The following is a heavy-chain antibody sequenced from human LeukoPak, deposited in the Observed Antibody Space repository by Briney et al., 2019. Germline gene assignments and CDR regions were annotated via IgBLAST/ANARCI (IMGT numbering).Heavy chain of an antibody. CDR1: GGSISSSSYY. D-gene: IGHD6-13*01. V-gene: IGHV4-39*07. Sequence: SETLSLTCTVSGGSISSSSYYWGWIRQPPGKGLEWIGSIYYSGSTYYNPSLKSRVTISVDTSKNQFSPKLSSVTAADTAVYYCARQPFSIAAADYYFDYWGQGTLVTVSS. CDR3: ARQPFSIAAADYYFDY. CDR2: IYYSGST. J-gene: IGHJ4*02.